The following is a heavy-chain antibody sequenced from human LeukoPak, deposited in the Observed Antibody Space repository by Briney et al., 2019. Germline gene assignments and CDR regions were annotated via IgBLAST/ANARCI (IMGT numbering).Heavy chain of an antibody. CDR2: ISGSGGST. V-gene: IGHV3-23*01. CDR3: AKGKLEYFDY. Sequence: GGSLRLSCAASGFTFSGYAMSWVRLAPGKGLEWVSAISGSGGSTYYADSVKGRFTISRDNSKNTLYLQMNSLRAEDTAVYYCAKGKLEYFDYWGQGTLVTVSS. CDR1: GFTFSGYA. D-gene: IGHD6-13*01. J-gene: IGHJ4*02.